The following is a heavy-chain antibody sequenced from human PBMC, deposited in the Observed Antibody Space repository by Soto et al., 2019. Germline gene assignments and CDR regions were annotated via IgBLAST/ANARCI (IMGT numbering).Heavy chain of an antibody. CDR3: ASDQGGAAHFEY. J-gene: IGHJ4*02. V-gene: IGHV4-30-4*01. CDR2: IYYSGST. Sequence: QVQLQESGPVLVTPSQTLSLTCTVSGGSISSGDYYWSCIRQPPGKGLEWIGYIYYSGSTYYNPSLKSRVTISVDTSKNQFSLKLSSVTAADTAVYYCASDQGGAAHFEYWGQGTLVTVSS. CDR1: GGSISSGDYY. D-gene: IGHD6-13*01.